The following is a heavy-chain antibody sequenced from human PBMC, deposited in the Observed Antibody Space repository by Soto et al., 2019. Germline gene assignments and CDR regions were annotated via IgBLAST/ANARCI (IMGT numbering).Heavy chain of an antibody. CDR2: IYYSGST. D-gene: IGHD3-3*01. V-gene: IGHV4-39*01. CDR3: ARHPNEYYDFWSGYPDYYYYMDV. J-gene: IGHJ6*03. Sequence: SETLSLTCTVSGGSISSSSYYWGWIRQPPGKGLEWIGSIYYSGSTYYNPSLKSRVTISVDTSKNQFSLKLSSVTAADTAVYYCARHPNEYYDFWSGYPDYYYYMDVWGKGTTVT. CDR1: GGSISSSSYY.